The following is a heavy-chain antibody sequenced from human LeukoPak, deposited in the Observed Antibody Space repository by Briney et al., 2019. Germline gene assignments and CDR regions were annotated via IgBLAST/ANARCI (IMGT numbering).Heavy chain of an antibody. V-gene: IGHV3-23*01. CDR2: ISGSGDST. D-gene: IGHD1-26*01. CDR3: AKGGESGRYFVLDS. J-gene: IGHJ4*02. Sequence: GGSLRLSCAASGFTFSSYSMNWVRQAPGKGLEWVSVISGSGDSTYYADSVKGRFTISRDNSKNTVYLQMNSLRAEDTAVYYCAKGGESGRYFVLDSWGQGFLVTVSS. CDR1: GFTFSSYS.